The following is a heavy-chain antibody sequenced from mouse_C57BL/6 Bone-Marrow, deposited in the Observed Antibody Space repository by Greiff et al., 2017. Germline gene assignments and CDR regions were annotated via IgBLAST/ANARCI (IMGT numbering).Heavy chain of an antibody. CDR1: GYTFTSYG. Sequence: EVQRVESGAELVRPGSSVKMSCKTSGYTFTSYGINWVKQRPGQGLEWIGYIYIGNGYTEYNEKFKGKATLTSDTSSSTAYMQLSSLTSEDSAIYFCARGGYFYYGSTYFDYWGQGTTLTVSS. J-gene: IGHJ2*01. CDR2: IYIGNGYT. D-gene: IGHD1-1*01. V-gene: IGHV1-58*01. CDR3: ARGGYFYYGSTYFDY.